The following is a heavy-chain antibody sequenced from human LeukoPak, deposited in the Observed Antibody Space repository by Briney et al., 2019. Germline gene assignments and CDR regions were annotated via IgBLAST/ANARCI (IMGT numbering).Heavy chain of an antibody. CDR3: ARTWDSSSSPNGGWFDP. CDR1: GGSISSSRYL. D-gene: IGHD6-6*01. Sequence: SETLSLTCTVSGGSISSSRYLWGWIRQSPGKGLEWIGSIYSSGSTYYNPSLKSRVTISVDTSKNQFSLKLSSVTAADTAVYYCARTWDSSSSPNGGWFDPWGQGTLVTVSS. J-gene: IGHJ5*02. CDR2: IYSSGST. V-gene: IGHV4-39*07.